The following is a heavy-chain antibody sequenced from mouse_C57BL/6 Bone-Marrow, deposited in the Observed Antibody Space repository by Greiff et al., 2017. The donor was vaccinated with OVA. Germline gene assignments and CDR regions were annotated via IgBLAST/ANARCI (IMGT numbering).Heavy chain of an antibody. V-gene: IGHV1-15*01. Sequence: QVHVKQSGAELVRPGASVTLSCKASGYTFTDYEMHWVKQTPVHGLEWIGAIDPETGGTAYNQKFKGKAILTADKSSSTAYMELRSLTSEDSAVYYCTRPPLYYFDYWGQGTTLTVSS. J-gene: IGHJ2*01. CDR1: GYTFTDYE. CDR3: TRPPLYYFDY. CDR2: IDPETGGT.